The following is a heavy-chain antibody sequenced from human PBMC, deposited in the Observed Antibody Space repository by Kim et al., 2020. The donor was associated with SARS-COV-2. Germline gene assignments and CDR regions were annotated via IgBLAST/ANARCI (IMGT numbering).Heavy chain of an antibody. Sequence: ASVKVSCKASGYTFTSYYMHWVRQAPGQGLEWMGIINPSGGSTSYAQKFQGRVTMTRDTSTSTVYMELSSLRSEDTAVYYCARTSYYDFWSGYPTHYYGMDVWGQGTTVTVSS. V-gene: IGHV1-46*01. D-gene: IGHD3-3*01. J-gene: IGHJ6*02. CDR1: GYTFTSYY. CDR3: ARTSYYDFWSGYPTHYYGMDV. CDR2: INPSGGST.